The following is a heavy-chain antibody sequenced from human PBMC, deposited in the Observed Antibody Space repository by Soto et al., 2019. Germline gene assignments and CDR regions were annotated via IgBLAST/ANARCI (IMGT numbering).Heavy chain of an antibody. D-gene: IGHD6-6*01. Sequence: QVQLVQSGAEVKKPGASVKVSCKASGYTFTSYYMHWVRQAPGQGLEWMGIINPSGGSTSYAQKFQGRGTMTRDTSTSTVYMELSSLRSEDSAVYYCALESLIAARPYNAFDIWGQGTMVTVSS. J-gene: IGHJ3*02. V-gene: IGHV1-46*03. CDR2: INPSGGST. CDR3: ALESLIAARPYNAFDI. CDR1: GYTFTSYY.